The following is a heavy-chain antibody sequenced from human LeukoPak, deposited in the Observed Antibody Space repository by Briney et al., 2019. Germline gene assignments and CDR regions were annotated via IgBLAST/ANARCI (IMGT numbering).Heavy chain of an antibody. V-gene: IGHV3-53*01. CDR1: GFTVSSNF. D-gene: IGHD6-13*01. CDR3: AKGTENYSWSTFDY. Sequence: GGSLRLSCAASGFTVSSNFMSWVRQAPGKGLEWVSVIYSDGTTYYADAVKGRFTISRDNSKDTLYLQMNSLKDEDTALYYCAKGTENYSWSTFDYWGQGTLVTVSS. CDR2: IYSDGTT. J-gene: IGHJ4*02.